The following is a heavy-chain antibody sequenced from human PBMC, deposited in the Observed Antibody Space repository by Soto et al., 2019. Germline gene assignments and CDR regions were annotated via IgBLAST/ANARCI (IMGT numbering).Heavy chain of an antibody. Sequence: EVQLLESGGGLVQPGGSLRLSCAASGFTFSSYAMSWVRQAPGKGLEWVSAISGSGGSTYYADSVKGRFTISRDNSKNTLYLQMNSLRAEDTAVYYCAKDGRLVTLRSRDAFDIWGQGTMVTVLS. J-gene: IGHJ3*02. CDR3: AKDGRLVTLRSRDAFDI. D-gene: IGHD2-21*02. CDR2: ISGSGGST. V-gene: IGHV3-23*01. CDR1: GFTFSSYA.